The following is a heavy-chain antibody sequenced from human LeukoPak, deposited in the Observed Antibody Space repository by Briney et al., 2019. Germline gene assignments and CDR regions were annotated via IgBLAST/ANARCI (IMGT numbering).Heavy chain of an antibody. CDR2: ISAYNGNT. J-gene: IGHJ6*02. Sequence: ASVKVSCKASGYTFTSYGISWVRQAPGQGLEWMGWISAYNGNTNYAQKLQGRVTMTTDTSTSTAYMELRSLRSDDTAVYYCARDQSEGYSSSWYVGYYYYGMDVWGQGTTVTVSS. D-gene: IGHD6-13*01. V-gene: IGHV1-18*01. CDR3: ARDQSEGYSSSWYVGYYYYGMDV. CDR1: GYTFTSYG.